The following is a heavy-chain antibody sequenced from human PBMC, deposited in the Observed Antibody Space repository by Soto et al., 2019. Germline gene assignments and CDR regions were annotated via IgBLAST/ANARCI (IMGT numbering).Heavy chain of an antibody. CDR2: IYYSGST. CDR1: GGSISRYY. CDR3: ARFMTNGMDV. J-gene: IGHJ6*02. V-gene: IGHV4-59*08. Sequence: QVQLQESGPGLVKPSETLSLTCTVSGGSISRYYWSWIRQPPGKGLEWIGYIYYSGSTNYNPSLKSRVTISVDTSKNQFSLKLSSVTAADTAVYYCARFMTNGMDVWGQGTTVTVSS. D-gene: IGHD4-17*01.